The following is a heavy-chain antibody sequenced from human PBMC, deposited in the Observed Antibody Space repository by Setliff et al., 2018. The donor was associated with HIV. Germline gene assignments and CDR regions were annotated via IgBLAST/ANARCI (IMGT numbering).Heavy chain of an antibody. CDR3: AKEQEIGSYLDP. Sequence: SVKVSCKASGGAFISHTFTWVRQAPGQGLEWMGRIIPILGMPNYAQNFQGRLTISADKSTRTAYLELSSLRSDDSAVYFCAKEQEIGSYLDPWGQGTLGTVS. D-gene: IGHD2-2*02. CDR2: IIPILGMP. J-gene: IGHJ5*02. V-gene: IGHV1-69*04. CDR1: GGAFISHT.